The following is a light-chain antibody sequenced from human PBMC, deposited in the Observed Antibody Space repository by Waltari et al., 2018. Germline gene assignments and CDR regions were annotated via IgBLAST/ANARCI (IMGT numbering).Light chain of an antibody. Sequence: ISLTQPPAALSLSPGERATLSCRASQRVSSNLAWYQQKPGQAPRLFIYDASNRATGIPARFSGSGSGTAFTLTISSVEPEDFAVYYCQHRSTWLTFGGGTKVEIK. CDR1: QRVSSN. CDR3: QHRSTWLT. CDR2: DAS. V-gene: IGKV3-11*01. J-gene: IGKJ4*01.